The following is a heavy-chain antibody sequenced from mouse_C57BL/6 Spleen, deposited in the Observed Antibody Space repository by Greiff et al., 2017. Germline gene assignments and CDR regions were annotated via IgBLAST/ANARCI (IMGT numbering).Heavy chain of an antibody. J-gene: IGHJ4*01. CDR3: ARLNGYYVMDY. CDR1: GFTFSDYG. V-gene: IGHV5-17*01. Sequence: DVKLVESGGGLVKPGGSLKLSCAASGFTFSDYGMHWVRQAPEKGLEWVAYISSGSSTIYYADTVKGRFTISRDNAKNTLFLQMTSLRSEDTAMYYCARLNGYYVMDYWGQGTSVTVSS. CDR2: ISSGSSTI.